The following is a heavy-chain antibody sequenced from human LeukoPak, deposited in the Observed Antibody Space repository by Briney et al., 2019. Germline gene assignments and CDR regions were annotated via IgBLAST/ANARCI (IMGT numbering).Heavy chain of an antibody. Sequence: GGSLRLSCAASGFTFSTYSMNWVRQAPGKGLECVSAISSSGSTTYYADSVKGRFTISRDNSKNTLYLQMNSLRAEDTAVYYCAKDGRYCSSITCYQYFDSWGQGALVTVSS. J-gene: IGHJ4*02. CDR1: GFTFSTYS. CDR2: ISSSGSTT. CDR3: AKDGRYCSSITCYQYFDS. V-gene: IGHV3-23*01. D-gene: IGHD2-2*01.